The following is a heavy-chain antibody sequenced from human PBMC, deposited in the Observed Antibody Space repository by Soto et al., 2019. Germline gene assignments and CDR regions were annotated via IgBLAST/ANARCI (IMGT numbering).Heavy chain of an antibody. D-gene: IGHD2-15*01. CDR2: IYPDDSDT. CDR1: GYSFTSYW. CDR3: ARHEYGYCSGSSCRNYYYYYGMDV. V-gene: IGHV5-51*01. Sequence: PGESPMIYCKGSGYSFTSYWIGWVRQMPGKGLEWMGIIYPDDSDTRYSPSFQGQVTISADKSISAAYLQWSSLKASDTAMYYCARHEYGYCSGSSCRNYYYYYGMDVWGQGTAVTVSS. J-gene: IGHJ6*02.